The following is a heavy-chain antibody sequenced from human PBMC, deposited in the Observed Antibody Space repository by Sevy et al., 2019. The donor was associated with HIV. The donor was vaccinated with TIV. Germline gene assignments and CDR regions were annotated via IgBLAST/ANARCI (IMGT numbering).Heavy chain of an antibody. V-gene: IGHV3-53*01. Sequence: GGSLRLSCAASGFSVSSSYMSWVRQAPGKGLECVSVIYSGGSPYYADSVEGRFTISRDTSKNTLFLQMNSLRAEDTAVYYCAKDRGYSGYATYFDFWGQGTLVTVSS. CDR1: GFSVSSSY. D-gene: IGHD5-12*01. CDR3: AKDRGYSGYATYFDF. CDR2: IYSGGSP. J-gene: IGHJ4*02.